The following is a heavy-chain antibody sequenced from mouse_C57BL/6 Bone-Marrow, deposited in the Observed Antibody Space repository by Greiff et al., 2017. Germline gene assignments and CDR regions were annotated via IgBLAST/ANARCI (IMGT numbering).Heavy chain of an antibody. CDR3: AHGNHLYWYIAV. CDR1: GYTFTSYW. V-gene: IGHV1-72*01. CDR2: IDPNSGGT. Sequence: QVQLKQSGAELVKPGASVKLSCKASGYTFTSYWMHWVKQRPGRGLEWIGRIDPNSGGTKYNEKFKGKATLTVDKPSSTAYMKLSSLTSEDSAVDYCAHGNHLYWYIAVWGTGTTVTVSS. J-gene: IGHJ1*03. D-gene: IGHD2-1*01.